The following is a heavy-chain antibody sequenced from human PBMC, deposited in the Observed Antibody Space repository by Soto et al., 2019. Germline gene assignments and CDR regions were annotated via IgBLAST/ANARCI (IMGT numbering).Heavy chain of an antibody. CDR3: AKDEMILVVTLDY. D-gene: IGHD3-22*01. CDR1: GFTFSSYA. J-gene: IGHJ4*02. Sequence: WGSLRLSCAASGFTFSSYAMSWVRQAPGKGLEWVSAISGSGGSTYYADSVKGRFTISRDNSKNTLYLQMNSLRAEDTAVYYCAKDEMILVVTLDYWGQGTLVTVSS. V-gene: IGHV3-23*01. CDR2: ISGSGGST.